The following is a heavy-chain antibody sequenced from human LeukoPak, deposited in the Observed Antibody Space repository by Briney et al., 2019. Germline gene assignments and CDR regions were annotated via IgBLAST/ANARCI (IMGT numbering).Heavy chain of an antibody. CDR2: ISGSGGST. CDR3: AKSADSSGYYYVESEYFQH. J-gene: IGHJ1*01. CDR1: GFTFSSYG. Sequence: GGSLRLSCAASGFTFSSYGMSWVRQAPGKGLEWVSAISGSGGSTYYADSVKGRFTISRDNSKNTLYLQMNSLRAEDTAVYYCAKSADSSGYYYVESEYFQHWGQGTLVTVSS. D-gene: IGHD3-22*01. V-gene: IGHV3-23*01.